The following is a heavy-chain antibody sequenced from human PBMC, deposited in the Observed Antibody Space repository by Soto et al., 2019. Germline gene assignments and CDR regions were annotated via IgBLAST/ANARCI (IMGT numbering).Heavy chain of an antibody. J-gene: IGHJ3*02. CDR2: ISWDSGSI. Sequence: EVQLVESGGGLVQPGRSLRLSCVASGFTFDDYAMHWVRQVPGKGLEWVAGISWDSGSIGYAGSVKGRCTISRDNAKNSLYLQMNSLRTEDTALYYRVKKVTIFGVITHDAFDIWGQGTMVTVS. CDR3: VKKVTIFGVITHDAFDI. D-gene: IGHD3-3*01. CDR1: GFTFDDYA. V-gene: IGHV3-9*01.